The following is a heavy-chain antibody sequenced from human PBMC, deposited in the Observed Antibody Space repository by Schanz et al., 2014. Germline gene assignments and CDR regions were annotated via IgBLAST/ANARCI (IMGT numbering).Heavy chain of an antibody. V-gene: IGHV3-11*05. Sequence: QVQLEESGGGLVTPGGSLRLSCAASGFTFSDYYMSWIRQAPGKGLECVSFISSTSGYTNYPDSVKGRFTISRDNAKNSLYLEMTSLRGEDTAVYYCARENLNWEAFDIWGQGTVVTVSS. CDR3: ARENLNWEAFDI. D-gene: IGHD7-27*01. CDR2: ISSTSGYT. J-gene: IGHJ3*02. CDR1: GFTFSDYY.